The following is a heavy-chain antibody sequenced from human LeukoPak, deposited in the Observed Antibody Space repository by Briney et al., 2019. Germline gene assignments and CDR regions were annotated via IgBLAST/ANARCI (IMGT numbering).Heavy chain of an antibody. CDR2: IYHSGST. CDR3: ASYTMVRGVDY. V-gene: IGHV4-39*07. CDR1: GGSISSSSYY. Sequence: SETLSLTCTVSGGSISSSSYYWGWIRQPPGKGLEWIGSIYHSGSTYYNPSLKSRVTISVDTSKNQFSLKLSSVTAADTAVYYCASYTMVRGVDYWGQGTLVTVSS. J-gene: IGHJ4*02. D-gene: IGHD3-10*01.